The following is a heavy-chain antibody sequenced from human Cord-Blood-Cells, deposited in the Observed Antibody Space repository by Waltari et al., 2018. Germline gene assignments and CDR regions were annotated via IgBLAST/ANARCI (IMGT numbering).Heavy chain of an antibody. CDR3: ARVYSGSFLFDY. D-gene: IGHD1-26*01. CDR1: GGSCSRYY. J-gene: IGHJ4*02. V-gene: IGHV4-34*01. CDR2: INHSGST. Sequence: PLQQWCAGRLKPSETLSLTCAVPGGSCSRYYWNCIRQPPGKGLEWIGEINHSGSTNYNPSLKSRVTISVDTSKNQFSLKLSSVTAADTAVYYCARVYSGSFLFDYWGQGTLVTVSS.